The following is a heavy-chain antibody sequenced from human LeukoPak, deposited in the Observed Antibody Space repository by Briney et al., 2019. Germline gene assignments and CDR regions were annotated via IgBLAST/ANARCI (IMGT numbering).Heavy chain of an antibody. CDR3: ARDGSGSYYDY. CDR1: GFTFTSYN. D-gene: IGHD1-26*01. J-gene: IGHJ4*02. CDR2: ISHNGDST. Sequence: GGSLRLSCAASGFTFTSYNIHWVRQAPGKGLEYVSAISHNGDSTNYANSVKDRFTISRDNSKNTVYLQMGSLRDEDMAVYYCARDGSGSYYDYWGRGTLVTVSS. V-gene: IGHV3-64*01.